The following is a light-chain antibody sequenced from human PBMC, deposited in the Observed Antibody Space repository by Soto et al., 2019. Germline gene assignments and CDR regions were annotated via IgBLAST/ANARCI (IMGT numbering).Light chain of an antibody. CDR1: ETVSSY. CDR2: DAS. CDR3: LHRMNWPLT. J-gene: IGKJ5*01. V-gene: IGKV3-11*01. Sequence: DIVLTLSLVTLSLSPGDRATLSCRASETVSSYLLWYQQKPGQDPRLLIYDASERATGIPARFSGSGSETDFTLTISSLEPEDFGVYYCLHRMNWPLTFGQGTRLEIK.